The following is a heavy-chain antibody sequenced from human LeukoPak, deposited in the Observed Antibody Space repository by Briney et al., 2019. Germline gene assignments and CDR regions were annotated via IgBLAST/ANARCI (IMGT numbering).Heavy chain of an antibody. J-gene: IGHJ6*03. D-gene: IGHD3-10*01. CDR3: ARDGSGSYYYYYMDV. Sequence: SETLSLTCTVSGGSISSGSYYWSWIRQPAGKGLEWIGRIYTSGSTNYNPSLKSRVTIPVDTSKNQFSLKLSSVTAADTAVYYCARDGSGSYYYYYMDVWGKGTTVTISS. V-gene: IGHV4-61*02. CDR2: IYTSGST. CDR1: GGSISSGSYY.